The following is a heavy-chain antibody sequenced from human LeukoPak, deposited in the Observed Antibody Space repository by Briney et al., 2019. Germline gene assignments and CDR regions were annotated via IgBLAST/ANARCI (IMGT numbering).Heavy chain of an antibody. CDR1: GGSFSGYY. CDR3: AREEYSSSLDY. Sequence: PSETLSLTCAVYGGSFSGYYWSWIRQAPGKGLEWVSYISSSGSTIYYADSVKGRFTISRDNAKNSLYLQMNSLRAENTAVYYCAREEYSSSLDYWGQGTLVTVSS. D-gene: IGHD6-13*01. V-gene: IGHV3-11*01. J-gene: IGHJ4*02. CDR2: ISSSGSTI.